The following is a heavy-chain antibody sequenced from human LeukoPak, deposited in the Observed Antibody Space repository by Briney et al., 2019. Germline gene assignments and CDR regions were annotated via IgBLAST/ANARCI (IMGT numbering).Heavy chain of an antibody. V-gene: IGHV1-46*01. CDR1: GYTFTSYY. CDR3: ARAAGYGGYYYGMDV. D-gene: IGHD4-23*01. J-gene: IGHJ6*04. CDR2: INPSGGST. Sequence: GASVKVSCKASGYTFTSYYMHWVRQAPGQGLEWMGIINPSGGSTSYAQKFQGRVTMTRDTSKSTVYMALSSLRSEEPAVYYCARAAGYGGYYYGMDVWGKGTTVTVSS.